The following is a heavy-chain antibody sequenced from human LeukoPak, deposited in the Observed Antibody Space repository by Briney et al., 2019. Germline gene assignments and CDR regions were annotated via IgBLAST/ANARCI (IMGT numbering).Heavy chain of an antibody. V-gene: IGHV1-2*02. J-gene: IGHJ4*02. CDR1: GYTFTGYY. CDR2: INPNSGGT. D-gene: IGHD2-15*01. CDR3: ARTEERYCSGGSCYVLDY. Sequence: AASVKVSCKASGYTFTGYYMHWVRQAPGQGLEWMGWINPNSGGTNYAQKFQGRVTMTRDTSISTAYMELSRLRSDDTAVYYCARTEERYCSGGSCYVLDYWGQGALVTVSS.